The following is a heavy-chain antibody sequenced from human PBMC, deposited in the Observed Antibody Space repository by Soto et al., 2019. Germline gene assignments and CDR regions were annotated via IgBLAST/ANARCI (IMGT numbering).Heavy chain of an antibody. CDR1: GFSLSSSGVG. J-gene: IGHJ5*02. Sequence: SGPTLVNPTQTLTLTCTFSGFSLSSSGVGVGWIRQPPGKALGWLALIYWDDDKRYSPSLKSRLTITKDTSKNQVVLTMTNMDPVDTATYDCAHRHMVGATKYNWFDPWGQGTPGTVA. D-gene: IGHD1-26*01. V-gene: IGHV2-5*02. CDR2: IYWDDDK. CDR3: AHRHMVGATKYNWFDP.